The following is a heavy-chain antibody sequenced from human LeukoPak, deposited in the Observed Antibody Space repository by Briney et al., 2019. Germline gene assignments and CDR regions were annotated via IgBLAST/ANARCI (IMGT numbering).Heavy chain of an antibody. CDR2: INPNSSAT. CDR3: ARVLKDGYNNGNFQH. CDR1: GYTFTSYY. J-gene: IGHJ1*01. V-gene: IGHV1-2*02. Sequence: ASVKVSCKASGYTFTSYYMHWVRQAPGQGLEWMGWINPNSSATNFPQKFQGRVTLTRDTSITTAYMELSRLRSDDTAVYYCARVLKDGYNNGNFQHWGQGTLVTVSS. D-gene: IGHD5-24*01.